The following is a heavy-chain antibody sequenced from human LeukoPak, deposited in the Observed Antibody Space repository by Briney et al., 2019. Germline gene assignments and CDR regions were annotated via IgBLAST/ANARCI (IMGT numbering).Heavy chain of an antibody. V-gene: IGHV3-23*01. CDR1: GFTFSSYA. J-gene: IGHJ4*02. CDR2: ISGSGGST. CDR3: AKTAGYSSVWGQFYFDY. Sequence: PGGSLRLSCAASGFTFSSYAMSWVRQAPGKGLEWVSAISGSGGSTYYADSVKGRFTISRDNSKNTLYLQMNSLRAEDTAVYYCAKTAGYSSVWGQFYFDYWGQGTLVTVSS. D-gene: IGHD6-19*01.